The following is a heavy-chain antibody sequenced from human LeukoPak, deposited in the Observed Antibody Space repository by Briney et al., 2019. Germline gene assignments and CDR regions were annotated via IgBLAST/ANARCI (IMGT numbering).Heavy chain of an antibody. CDR2: VYHSGST. CDR3: ARHGNYYDTSQSDP. D-gene: IGHD3-22*01. J-gene: IGHJ5*02. Sequence: SETLSLTCAVSGYSISSGYYWCWIRQPPGKGLEWIGSVYHSGSTYYNPSLKSRVTISVDTSKNQFSLKLSSVTAADTAVYYCARHGNYYDTSQSDPWGQGTLVTVSS. CDR1: GYSISSGYY. V-gene: IGHV4-38-2*01.